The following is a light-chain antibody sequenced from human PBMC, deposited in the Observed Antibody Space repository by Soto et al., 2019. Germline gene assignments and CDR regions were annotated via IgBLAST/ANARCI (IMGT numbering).Light chain of an antibody. CDR1: SSNIGAGYD. CDR3: QSYDSSLSGRFYV. Sequence: QSVLTQPPSMSGAPGQRVTISCTGSSSNIGAGYDVHWYQQLPGTAPKLLIYGNSNRPSGVPDRFSGSKSGTSASLAITGLQAEDEADYYCQSYDSSLSGRFYVFGTGTKLTVL. CDR2: GNS. V-gene: IGLV1-40*01. J-gene: IGLJ1*01.